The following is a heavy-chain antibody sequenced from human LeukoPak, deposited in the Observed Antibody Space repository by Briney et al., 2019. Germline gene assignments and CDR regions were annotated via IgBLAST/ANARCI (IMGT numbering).Heavy chain of an antibody. V-gene: IGHV3-48*01. J-gene: IGHJ6*03. D-gene: IGHD3-22*01. CDR1: GLSFNSNV. Sequence: GGSLRLSCVASGLSFNSNVVNWVRQAPGKGLEWISFISSGSDTIYYADSVRGRFTISRDNDKNLLSLQMNSLRAEDTAVYYCARAYDPSGSHYYYYMDVWGKGTTVTVSS. CDR2: ISSGSDTI. CDR3: ARAYDPSGSHYYYYMDV.